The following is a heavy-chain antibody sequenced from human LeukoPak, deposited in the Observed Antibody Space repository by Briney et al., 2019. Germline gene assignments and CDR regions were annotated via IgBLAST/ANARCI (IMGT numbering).Heavy chain of an antibody. CDR2: IYYSGST. J-gene: IGHJ4*02. Sequence: SETLSLTCTVSGGSISSYYWSWIRQPPGKGLEWIGYIYYSGSTNYNPSLKSRVTISVDTSKNQFSLKLSSVTAADTAVYYCARKRKNSRSIDYWGQGTLVTVSS. D-gene: IGHD6-6*01. CDR1: GGSISSYY. V-gene: IGHV4-59*01. CDR3: ARKRKNSRSIDY.